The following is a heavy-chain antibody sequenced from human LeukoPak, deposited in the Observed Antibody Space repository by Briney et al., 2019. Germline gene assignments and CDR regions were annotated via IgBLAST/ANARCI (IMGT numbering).Heavy chain of an antibody. V-gene: IGHV4-59*01. CDR1: GGSISSYS. CDR2: IYYSGST. CDR3: ARDRSGIAVAEGWLDP. J-gene: IGHJ5*02. D-gene: IGHD6-19*01. Sequence: PSETLSLTCTVSGGSISSYSWSWIRLPPGKGLEWIGYIYYSGSTNYSPSLKSRVTISVDTSKNQFSLKLTSVTAADTAVYYCARDRSGIAVAEGWLDPWGQGTLVTVSS.